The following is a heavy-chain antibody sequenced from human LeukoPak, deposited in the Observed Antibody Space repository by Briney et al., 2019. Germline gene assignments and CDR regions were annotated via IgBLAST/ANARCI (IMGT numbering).Heavy chain of an antibody. Sequence: PGGSLRLSCAASGFTFSSYWMSWVRQAPGKGLEWVANIKQDGSEKYYVDSVKGRFTISRDNAKNSLYLQMNRLRAEDTAVYYCARDMGGIVVVPADGYFDYWGQGTLVTVSS. J-gene: IGHJ4*02. CDR2: IKQDGSEK. D-gene: IGHD2-2*01. CDR1: GFTFSSYW. CDR3: ARDMGGIVVVPADGYFDY. V-gene: IGHV3-7*03.